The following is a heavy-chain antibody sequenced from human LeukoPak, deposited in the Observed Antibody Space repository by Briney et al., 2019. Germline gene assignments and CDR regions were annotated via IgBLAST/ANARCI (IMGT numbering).Heavy chain of an antibody. CDR2: ISYDGSSK. CDR3: ARDQTYYYDSSGYLFDY. D-gene: IGHD3-22*01. Sequence: PGGSLRLSCAASGFTFSSYWMSWVRQAPGKGLEWVAVISYDGSSKYYADSVKGRFTISRDNSKNTLYLQMNSLRAEDTAVYYCARDQTYYYDSSGYLFDYWGQGTLVTVSS. J-gene: IGHJ4*02. CDR1: GFTFSSYW. V-gene: IGHV3-30*03.